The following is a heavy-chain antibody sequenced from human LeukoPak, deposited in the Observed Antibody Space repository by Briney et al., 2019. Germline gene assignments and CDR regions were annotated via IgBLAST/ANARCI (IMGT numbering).Heavy chain of an antibody. Sequence: SETLSLTCAVYSGSFSGYYWSWIRQPPGKGLEWIGEINHSGSTNYNPSLKSRVTISVDTSKNQFSLKLSSVTAADTAVYYCARGRSSWYFGALRFDYWGQGTLVTVSS. CDR2: INHSGST. CDR3: ARGRSSWYFGALRFDY. J-gene: IGHJ4*02. CDR1: SGSFSGYY. D-gene: IGHD6-13*01. V-gene: IGHV4-34*01.